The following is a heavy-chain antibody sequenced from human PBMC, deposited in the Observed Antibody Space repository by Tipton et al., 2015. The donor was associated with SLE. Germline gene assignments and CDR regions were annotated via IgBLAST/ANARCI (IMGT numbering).Heavy chain of an antibody. Sequence: LRLSCTVSGGSLNSFYWNWVRQSAGKGLEWIGRLYVSEITGSTNYNPSLKGRVTMSVDTSKHQFSLKVTSVTPADTAVYYCTHSTDYYYMDVWGKGTTVTVSS. CDR3: THSTDYYYMDV. CDR2: LYVSEITGST. CDR1: GGSLNSFY. J-gene: IGHJ6*03. V-gene: IGHV4-4*07. D-gene: IGHD5-18*01.